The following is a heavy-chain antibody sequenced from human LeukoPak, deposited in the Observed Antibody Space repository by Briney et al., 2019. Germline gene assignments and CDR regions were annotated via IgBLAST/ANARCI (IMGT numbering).Heavy chain of an antibody. V-gene: IGHV4-59*01. J-gene: IGHJ4*02. Sequence: PSETLSLTCTVSGGSISSYYWSWIRQPPGKGLEWIGYIYYSGSTNYNPSLKSRVTISVDTSKNQFSLKLSSVTAADTAVYYCARGRYYYDSSVELYYFDYWGQGTLVTVSS. D-gene: IGHD3-22*01. CDR1: GGSISSYY. CDR2: IYYSGST. CDR3: ARGRYYYDSSVELYYFDY.